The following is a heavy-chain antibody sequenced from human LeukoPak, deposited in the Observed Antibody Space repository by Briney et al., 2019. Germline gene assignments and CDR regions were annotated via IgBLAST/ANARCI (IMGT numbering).Heavy chain of an antibody. D-gene: IGHD6-13*01. CDR2: ISAYNGNT. CDR3: AREIAAAEGSNWFDP. Sequence: ASVKVSCKASGYTFTSYGISWVRQAPGQGLEWMGWISAYNGNTNYAQKLQGRVTMTTDTSTCTAYMELRSLRSDDTAVYYCAREIAAAEGSNWFDPWGQGTLVTVSS. J-gene: IGHJ5*02. V-gene: IGHV1-18*01. CDR1: GYTFTSYG.